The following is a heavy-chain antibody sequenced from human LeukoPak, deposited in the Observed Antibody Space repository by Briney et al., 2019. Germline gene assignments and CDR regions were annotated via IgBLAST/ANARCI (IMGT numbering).Heavy chain of an antibody. V-gene: IGHV1-18*01. CDR2: ISPYNGNT. D-gene: IGHD2/OR15-2a*01. CDR3: ARDNTWYFDL. Sequence: GSVKVSCTASGYTFSSYAISWVRQAPGQGLEWMGWISPYNGNTNSAQRFQGRVTMTTDTTTSDAYMELTSLRPDDTAVYYWARDNTWYFDLWGRGTLVTVSS. J-gene: IGHJ2*01. CDR1: GYTFSSYA.